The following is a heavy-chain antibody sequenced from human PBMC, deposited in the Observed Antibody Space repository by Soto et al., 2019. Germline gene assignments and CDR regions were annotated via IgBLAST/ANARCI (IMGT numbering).Heavy chain of an antibody. J-gene: IGHJ4*02. CDR2: IHWDDSK. CDR1: GFPLSTSEVG. D-gene: IGHD3-16*01. V-gene: IGHV2-5*02. Sequence: SGPTLVNPTQTLTLTCTFSGFPLSTSEVGVGWIRQPPGKALEWLAIIHWDDSKRYSPSLKSRLTVTKDTSKNLVVLSMTNMDPVDTATYYCAHRHLGFMTFDYWGQGILVTVSS. CDR3: AHRHLGFMTFDY.